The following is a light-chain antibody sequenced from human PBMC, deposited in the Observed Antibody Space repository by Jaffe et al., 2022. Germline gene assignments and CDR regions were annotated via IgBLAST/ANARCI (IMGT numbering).Light chain of an antibody. J-gene: IGKJ4*01. Sequence: DIQMTQSPSTLSASVGDRVTITCRASQSLSNWLAWYQQKPGKAPKLLIYKASSLESGVPSRFSGSGSGTEFTLTISSLQPDDFATYYCQQYNSYSGTFGGGTKVEIK. CDR2: KAS. CDR3: QQYNSYSGT. CDR1: QSLSNW. V-gene: IGKV1-5*03.